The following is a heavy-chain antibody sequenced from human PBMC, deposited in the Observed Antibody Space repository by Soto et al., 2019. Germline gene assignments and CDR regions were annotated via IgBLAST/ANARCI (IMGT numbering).Heavy chain of an antibody. D-gene: IGHD6-13*01. V-gene: IGHV3-53*01. CDR2: IYSGGST. J-gene: IGHJ6*02. CDR3: ARKREQIHYYYYYGMDV. CDR1: GFTVSSNY. Sequence: QPGGSLRLSCAASGFTVSSNYMSWVRQAPGKGLEWVSVIYSGGSTYYADSVKGRFTISRDNSKNTLYLQMNSLRAEDTAVYYCARKREQIHYYYYYGMDVWGQGTTVTVSS.